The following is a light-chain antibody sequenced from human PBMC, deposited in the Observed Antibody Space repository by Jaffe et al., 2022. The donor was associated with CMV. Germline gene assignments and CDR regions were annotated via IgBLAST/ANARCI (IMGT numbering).Light chain of an antibody. CDR1: QSLVHSNGGTY. Sequence: VVMTQSPLSLPVTLGQPASISCRSGQSLVHSNGGTYLNWFHQRPGQSPRRLIYKVSNRDSGVPDRFSGSGSGTDFTLKISRVEADDVGVFYCVQATHWPYTFGQGTKLEIK. J-gene: IGKJ2*01. CDR3: VQATHWPYT. CDR2: KVS. V-gene: IGKV2-30*02.